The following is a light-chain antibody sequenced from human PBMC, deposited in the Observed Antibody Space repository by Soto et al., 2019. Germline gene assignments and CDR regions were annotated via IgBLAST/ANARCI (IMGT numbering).Light chain of an antibody. CDR3: QHRSNWPWT. CDR2: DAS. CDR1: QSVSIY. Sequence: EIVLTQSPATLSLSPGERASLSCRASQSVSIYLAWYQLKPGQSPRLLIYDASNRATGIPARFSGSGSGTDFSLTINSLEHEDFAFYYCQHRSNWPWTFGKGTKVEIK. V-gene: IGKV3-11*01. J-gene: IGKJ1*01.